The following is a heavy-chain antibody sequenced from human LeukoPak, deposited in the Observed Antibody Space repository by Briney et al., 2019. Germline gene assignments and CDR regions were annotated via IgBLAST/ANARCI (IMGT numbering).Heavy chain of an antibody. CDR2: IFSGGST. Sequence: GGSLRLFCAASGFTVSSNYMSRVRQAPGKGLECVSLIFSGGSTYYADSVKGRFTISRDNSKNTLYLQMNSLRAEDTAVYYCARDLAFSSWGQGTLVTVSS. V-gene: IGHV3-53*01. J-gene: IGHJ4*02. D-gene: IGHD3-16*01. CDR1: GFTVSSNY. CDR3: ARDLAFSS.